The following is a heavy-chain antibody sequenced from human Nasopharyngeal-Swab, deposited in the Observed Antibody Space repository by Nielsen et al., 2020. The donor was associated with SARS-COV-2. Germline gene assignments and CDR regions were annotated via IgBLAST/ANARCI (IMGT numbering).Heavy chain of an antibody. CDR3: ARDIRTYDILTGYSLGYFDL. CDR2: IYYSGST. V-gene: IGHV4-59*01. D-gene: IGHD3-9*01. Sequence: WIRQPPGKGLEWIGYIYYSGSTNYNPSLKSRVTISVDTSKNQFSLKLSSVTAADTAVHYCARDIRTYDILTGYSLGYFDLWGRGTLVTVSS. J-gene: IGHJ2*01.